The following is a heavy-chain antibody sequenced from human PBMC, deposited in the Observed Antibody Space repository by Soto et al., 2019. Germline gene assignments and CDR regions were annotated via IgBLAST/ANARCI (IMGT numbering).Heavy chain of an antibody. CDR1: GFTFSSYA. CDR2: ISGSGGST. J-gene: IGHJ3*02. D-gene: IGHD4-4*01. V-gene: IGHV3-23*01. Sequence: EVQLLESGGGLVQPGGSLRLSCAASGFTFSSYAMSWVRQATGKGLEWVSAISGSGGSTYYEDSVKGRFTISRDNSKNTLYLQMNSVRAGDTALYYCAKDERDVYSSYAFDIWGQGTMVTVSS. CDR3: AKDERDVYSSYAFDI.